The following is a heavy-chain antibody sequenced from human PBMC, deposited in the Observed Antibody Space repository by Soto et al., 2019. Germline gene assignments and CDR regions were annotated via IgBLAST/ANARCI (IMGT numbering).Heavy chain of an antibody. Sequence: SETLSLTCTVSGGSISSYYWSWIRQPPGKGLEWIGYIYYSGSTNYNPSLKSRVAISVDTSKNQFSLKLSSVTAADTAVYYCARERGDYDILTGYYPESYYGMDVWGQGTTVTVS. V-gene: IGHV4-59*01. CDR3: ARERGDYDILTGYYPESYYGMDV. CDR1: GGSISSYY. D-gene: IGHD3-9*01. J-gene: IGHJ6*02. CDR2: IYYSGST.